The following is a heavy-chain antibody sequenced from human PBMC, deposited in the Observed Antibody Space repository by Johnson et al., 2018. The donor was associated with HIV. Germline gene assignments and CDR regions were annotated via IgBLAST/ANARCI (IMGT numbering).Heavy chain of an antibody. J-gene: IGHJ3*02. D-gene: IGHD2-2*01. CDR2: MNWNGGST. CDR1: GFTFDDSG. V-gene: IGHV3-20*04. CDR3: ARGYCSSTSCAPEEGNAFDI. Sequence: VQLVESGGSVVRPGGSLRLSCAGSGFTFDDSGLSWVRQAPGKGLEWVAGMNWNGGSTGYADSVKGRYIISRDNSKNMLYLQMNSLRPEDTAVYYCARGYCSSTSCAPEEGNAFDIWGQGTMVTVSS.